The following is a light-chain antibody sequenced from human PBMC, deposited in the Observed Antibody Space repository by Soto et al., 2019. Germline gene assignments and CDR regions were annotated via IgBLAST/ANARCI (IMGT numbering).Light chain of an antibody. Sequence: EIVLTQSPATLSVSPGERATLSCRASQSVSSNLAWYQQKPGQSPRLLIYGASTRATGIPARFTGVGSGTEFTLTISSLQSEDFAVYYCQQYSSWPPMYTFGQGTKLEIK. V-gene: IGKV3-15*01. J-gene: IGKJ2*01. CDR1: QSVSSN. CDR3: QQYSSWPPMYT. CDR2: GAS.